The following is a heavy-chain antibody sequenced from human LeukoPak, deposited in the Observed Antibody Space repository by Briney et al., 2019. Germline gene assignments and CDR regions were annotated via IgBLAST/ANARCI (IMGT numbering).Heavy chain of an antibody. CDR1: GGSISSYY. D-gene: IGHD2-21*02. CDR2: IYYSGST. J-gene: IGHJ4*02. V-gene: IGHV4-59*01. Sequence: SETLSLTCTVSGGSISSYYWSWIRQPPGKGLEWIGYIYYSGSTNYNPSLKSRGTISVDTSKNQFSLKLSSVTAADTAVYYCARAYCGGDCYDRPFDYWGQGTLVTVSS. CDR3: ARAYCGGDCYDRPFDY.